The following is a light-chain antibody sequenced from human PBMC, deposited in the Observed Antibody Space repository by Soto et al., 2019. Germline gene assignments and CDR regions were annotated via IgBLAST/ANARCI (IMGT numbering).Light chain of an antibody. CDR2: RNN. J-gene: IGLJ1*01. CDR3: QSYDSRLSNYV. Sequence: QSVLTQPPSASGTPGQRVNISCSGSSSNIGSNYVYWYRQFPGTAPKLLIQRNNQRPSGVPARFSGSKSGPSASLAITGLQAEDEADYYCQSYDSRLSNYVFGGGTKLTVL. V-gene: IGLV1-47*01. CDR1: SSNIGSNY.